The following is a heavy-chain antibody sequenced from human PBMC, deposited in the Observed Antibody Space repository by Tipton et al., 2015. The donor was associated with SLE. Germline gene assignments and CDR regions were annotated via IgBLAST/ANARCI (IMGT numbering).Heavy chain of an antibody. D-gene: IGHD2-15*01. J-gene: IGHJ4*02. V-gene: IGHV4-59*11. CDR3: AGAWQGYCSGGTCYVLDY. CDR2: ISYSETN. CDR1: GGSISSHY. Sequence: TLSLTCTVSGGSISSHYWSWIRQPPGKGLAWIGYISYSETNNNNPSHKSRVTISVDTSKNQFSLKLRSVTAADTAVYYCAGAWQGYCSGGTCYVLDYWGQGTLVTVSS.